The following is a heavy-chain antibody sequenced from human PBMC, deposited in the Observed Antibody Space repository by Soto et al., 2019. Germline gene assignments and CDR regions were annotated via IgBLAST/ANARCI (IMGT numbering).Heavy chain of an antibody. D-gene: IGHD1-26*01. V-gene: IGHV3-21*06. J-gene: IGHJ4*02. CDR1: GFRFNSYI. CDR2: IDARSNYI. CDR3: VRENEMAGATSAFEY. Sequence: PGGSLRRSCEASGFRFNSYIMSWVGQAPQKGLEWVSLIDARSNYIYYADSVKGRFTISRDNARNSLYLQMDSLRVEDTAVYYCVRENEMAGATSAFEYWGQGTPVTVSS.